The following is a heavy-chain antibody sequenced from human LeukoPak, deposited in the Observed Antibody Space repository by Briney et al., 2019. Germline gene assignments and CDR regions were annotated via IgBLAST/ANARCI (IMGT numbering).Heavy chain of an antibody. CDR3: ARDLPYSSSARFDY. CDR1: GFTFSSYA. J-gene: IGHJ4*02. Sequence: GGSLRLSCAASGFTFSSYAMSWVRQAPGKGLVWVSRINSDGSSTSYADSVKGRFTISRDNAKNTLCLQMNSLRAEDTAVYYCARDLPYSSSARFDYRGQGTLVTVSS. V-gene: IGHV3-74*01. CDR2: INSDGSST. D-gene: IGHD6-6*01.